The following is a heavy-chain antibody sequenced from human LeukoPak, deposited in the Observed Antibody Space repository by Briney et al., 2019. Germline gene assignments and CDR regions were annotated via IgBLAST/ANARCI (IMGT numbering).Heavy chain of an antibody. CDR3: AKDRLSPQKTAMVRCFDY. J-gene: IGHJ4*02. D-gene: IGHD4/OR15-4a*01. Sequence: KASQTLSLTCTVSGGSISSGGYYWSWIRQPPGKGLEWIGYIYHSGSTYYNPSLKSRVTISVDRSKNQFSLKLSSVTAADTAVYYCAKDRLSPQKTAMVRCFDYWGQGTLVTVSS. V-gene: IGHV4-30-2*01. CDR2: IYHSGST. CDR1: GGSISSGGYY.